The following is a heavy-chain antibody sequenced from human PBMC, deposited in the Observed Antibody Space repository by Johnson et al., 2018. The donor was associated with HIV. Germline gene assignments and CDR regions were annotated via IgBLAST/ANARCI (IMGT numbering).Heavy chain of an antibody. J-gene: IGHJ3*02. CDR3: ARGYSSGWYFAFDI. V-gene: IGHV3-7*04. CDR2: IKQDGSDK. D-gene: IGHD6-19*01. Sequence: LMESGGGLVQPGGSLRLSCAASGFTVSSYGMHWVRQAPGKGLEWVANIKQDGSDKYYVDSVKGRFTISRDNAKNSLYLQMNSLRAEDTAVYYCARGYSSGWYFAFDIWGQGTMVTVSS. CDR1: GFTVSSYG.